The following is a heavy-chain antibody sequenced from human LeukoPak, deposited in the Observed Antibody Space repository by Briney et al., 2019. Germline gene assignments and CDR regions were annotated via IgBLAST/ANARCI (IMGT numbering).Heavy chain of an antibody. V-gene: IGHV4-59*08. J-gene: IGHJ1*01. CDR1: GGSISSYY. D-gene: IGHD1-26*01. Sequence: SETLSLTCTVSGGSISSYYWSWIRQPPGKGLEWIGYITYSGSTNYNPSLKSRVTISVDTSKNQFSLKLSSVTAADTAVYYCAIQWEPREEYFQHWGQGTLVTVSS. CDR3: AIQWEPREEYFQH. CDR2: ITYSGST.